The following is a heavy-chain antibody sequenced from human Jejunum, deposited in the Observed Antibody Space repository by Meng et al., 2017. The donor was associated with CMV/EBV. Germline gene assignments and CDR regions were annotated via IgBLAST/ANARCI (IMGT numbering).Heavy chain of an antibody. CDR1: GITFSNYW. V-gene: IGHV3-74*01. CDR2: MKSDGSGT. D-gene: IGHD3/OR15-3a*01. CDR3: VRGGGGSYYGFR. Sequence: AAAGITFSNYWRHWVRQGPGKGLVWVSRMKSDGSGTTYADSVKGRFTVSRDNAKNTLYLQMDSLRAEDTAVYYCVRGGGGSYYGFRWGRGTLVTVSS. J-gene: IGHJ4*02.